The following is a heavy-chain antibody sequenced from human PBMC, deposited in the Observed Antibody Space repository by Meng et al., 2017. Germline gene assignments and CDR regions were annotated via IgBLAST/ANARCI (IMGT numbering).Heavy chain of an antibody. Sequence: GESLKTSCAASGFTFSSYGMHWVRRAPGKGLEWVAVIWYDGSNKYYADSVKGRFTISRDNSKDTLYLQMNSLRAEDTAVYYCARDGSPGYSSGWYDYWGQGTLVTVSS. V-gene: IGHV3-33*01. CDR2: IWYDGSNK. CDR3: ARDGSPGYSSGWYDY. D-gene: IGHD6-19*01. CDR1: GFTFSSYG. J-gene: IGHJ4*02.